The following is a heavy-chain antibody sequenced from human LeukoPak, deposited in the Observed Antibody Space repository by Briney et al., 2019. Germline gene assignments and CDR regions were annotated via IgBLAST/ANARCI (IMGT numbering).Heavy chain of an antibody. Sequence: ASVKVSCKASGYTFTSYAISWVRQAPGQGLEWMGGIIPIFGTANYAQKFQGRVTITADKSTSTAYMELSSLRSEDTAVYYCARSNEMATTRQYNWFDPWGQGTLVTVSS. CDR2: IIPIFGTA. CDR3: ARSNEMATTRQYNWFDP. D-gene: IGHD5-24*01. CDR1: GYTFTSYA. V-gene: IGHV1-69*06. J-gene: IGHJ5*02.